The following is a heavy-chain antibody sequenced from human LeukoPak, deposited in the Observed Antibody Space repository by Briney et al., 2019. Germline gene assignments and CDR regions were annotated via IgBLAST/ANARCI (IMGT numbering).Heavy chain of an antibody. D-gene: IGHD3-22*01. CDR2: IYYSGST. V-gene: IGHV4-59*08. CDR3: ARLDDSSGYYFDY. CDR1: GGSINSYY. J-gene: IGHJ4*02. Sequence: SETLSLTCTVSGGSINSYYWSWIRQPPGKGLEWIGYIYYSGSTNYNPSLKSRVTISLDTSKNQFSLKLNSVTAADTAVYYCARLDDSSGYYFDYWGQGTLVTVSS.